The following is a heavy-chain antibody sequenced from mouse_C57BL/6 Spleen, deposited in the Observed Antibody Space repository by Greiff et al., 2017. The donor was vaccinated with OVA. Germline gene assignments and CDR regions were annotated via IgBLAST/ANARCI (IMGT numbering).Heavy chain of an antibody. CDR3: TNYGSNHWYFDV. Sequence: VQLQQSGAELVRPGASVKLSCTASGFNIKDDYMHWVKQRPEQGLEWIGWIDPENGDAEYASKFQGKATITADTSSNTASMQLSSLTSEDTAVYYCTNYGSNHWYFDVWGTGTTVTVSS. D-gene: IGHD1-1*01. CDR1: GFNIKDDY. V-gene: IGHV14-4*01. CDR2: IDPENGDA. J-gene: IGHJ1*03.